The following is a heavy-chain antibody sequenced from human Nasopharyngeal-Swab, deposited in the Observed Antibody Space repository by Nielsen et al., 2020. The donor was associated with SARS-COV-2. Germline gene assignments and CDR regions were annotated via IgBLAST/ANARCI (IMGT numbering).Heavy chain of an antibody. D-gene: IGHD3-22*01. J-gene: IGHJ4*02. V-gene: IGHV4-34*01. CDR3: ARGEVYYYDSSGYLNYFDY. CDR2: INHSGST. Sequence: WIRQPPGKGLEWIGEINHSGSTNYNPSLKSRVTISVDTSKNQFSLKLSSVTAADTAVYYCARGEVYYYDSSGYLNYFDYWGQGTLVTVSS.